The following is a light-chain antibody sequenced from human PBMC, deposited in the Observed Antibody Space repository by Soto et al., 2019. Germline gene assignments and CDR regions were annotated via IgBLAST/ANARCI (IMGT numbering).Light chain of an antibody. CDR1: QGISSY. Sequence: AIRMTQSPSSLSASTGDRVTITCRASQGISSYLAWYQQKPGKAPKLLIYAASTLQSGVPSRFSGSGSGTDFTLTISCLQSDDLATYYCQQYYSYPRAFGVGTNVDIK. J-gene: IGKJ4*01. V-gene: IGKV1-8*01. CDR3: QQYYSYPRA. CDR2: AAS.